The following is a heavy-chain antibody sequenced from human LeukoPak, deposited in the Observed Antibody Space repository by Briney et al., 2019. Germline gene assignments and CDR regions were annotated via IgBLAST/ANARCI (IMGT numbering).Heavy chain of an antibody. CDR3: AREGPIAVAGYFDY. V-gene: IGHV3-43*02. Sequence: GGSLRLSCAASGFTFDDYAMHWVRQAPGKGLEWVSLSTGDGGRTYFADFVKGRFTISRDNSKNSLFLQMDSLRAEDTALYYCAREGPIAVAGYFDYWGQGSLVTVSS. D-gene: IGHD6-19*01. CDR2: STGDGGRT. CDR1: GFTFDDYA. J-gene: IGHJ4*02.